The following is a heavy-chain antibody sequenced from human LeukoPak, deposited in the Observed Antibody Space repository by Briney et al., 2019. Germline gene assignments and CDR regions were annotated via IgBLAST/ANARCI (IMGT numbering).Heavy chain of an antibody. V-gene: IGHV3-48*04. CDR3: ATGRLTDAFDI. D-gene: IGHD6-6*01. CDR2: ISSDSSTI. Sequence: GGSLRLSCAASGFTFSSHNMNWVRQAPGKGLEWLSHISSDSSTIYYADSVKGRFTISRDNAKNSLYLQMNSLRAEDTAVYYCATGRLTDAFDIWGQGTMVTVSS. J-gene: IGHJ3*02. CDR1: GFTFSSHN.